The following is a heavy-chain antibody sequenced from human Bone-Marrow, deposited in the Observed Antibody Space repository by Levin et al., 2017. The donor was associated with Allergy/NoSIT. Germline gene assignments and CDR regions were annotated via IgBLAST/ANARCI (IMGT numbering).Heavy chain of an antibody. CDR3: ARDRDFYGSGWRYALDI. D-gene: IGHD3-10*01. V-gene: IGHV3-30*04. Sequence: PGGSLRLSCVVSGFSFSTYAMHWVRQTPAKGLEWVAVISSDGSKKYYADSVKGRLTISRDNSKNTLYLQMNSLGAEDTAVYYCARDRDFYGSGWRYALDIWGQGTMVTVSS. CDR1: GFSFSTYA. J-gene: IGHJ3*02. CDR2: ISSDGSKK.